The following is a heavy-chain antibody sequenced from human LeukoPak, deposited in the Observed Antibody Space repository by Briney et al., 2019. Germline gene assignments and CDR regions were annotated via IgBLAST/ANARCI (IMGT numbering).Heavy chain of an antibody. CDR3: AKETTAPYGYFDL. Sequence: HPGGSLRLSCAASGFTFDDYTMHWVRQAPGKGLEWVSLISWDGGSTYYADSVKGRFTISRDNSKNSLYLQMNSLRTEDTALYYCAKETTAPYGYFDLWGRGTLVTVSS. V-gene: IGHV3-43*01. CDR2: ISWDGGST. CDR1: GFTFDDYT. J-gene: IGHJ2*01. D-gene: IGHD1-14*01.